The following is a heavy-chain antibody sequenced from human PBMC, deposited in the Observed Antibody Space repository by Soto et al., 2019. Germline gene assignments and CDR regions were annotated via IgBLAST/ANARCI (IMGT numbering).Heavy chain of an antibody. CDR2: ISGGGDTT. CDR1: GFTFNNYA. CDR3: AKGRGGSGSLTPRVDF. D-gene: IGHD3-10*01. V-gene: IGHV3-23*01. Sequence: EVQLLESGGGLVQPGGSLRLSCAASGFTFNNYAMTWVRQAPGKGLEWVSAISGGGDTTSYADSVQGRFTGSSDGAKNTLDLQRRSRRAEDTALYYCAKGRGGSGSLTPRVDFWGQGTLVTFSS. J-gene: IGHJ4*02.